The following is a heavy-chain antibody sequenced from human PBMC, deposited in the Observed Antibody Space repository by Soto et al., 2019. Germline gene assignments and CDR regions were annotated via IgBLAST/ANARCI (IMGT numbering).Heavy chain of an antibody. Sequence: QVQLVQSGAEVKKPGASVTVSCKASGYTFTDYYIFWVRQAPGQGLEWMGRINSNTGDTKYAQKFQGWVTMTRDMSVNTAYMELRSLKSNDTAGYYCARTLGGAEHLQFWGQGTLVTVSS. J-gene: IGHJ1*01. CDR3: ARTLGGAEHLQF. CDR2: INSNTGDT. CDR1: GYTFTDYY. D-gene: IGHD3-16*01. V-gene: IGHV1-2*04.